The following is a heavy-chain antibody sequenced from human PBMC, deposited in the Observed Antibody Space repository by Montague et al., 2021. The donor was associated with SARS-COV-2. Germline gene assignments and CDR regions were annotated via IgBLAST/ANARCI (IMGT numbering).Heavy chain of an antibody. D-gene: IGHD4-17*01. CDR3: ARHRNYGDHSLDNWFHP. J-gene: IGHJ5*02. V-gene: IGHV4-39*01. CDR2: IYNSGTT. CDR1: GVSVNSGSHY. Sequence: SETLSLTCSVSGVSVNSGSHYWSWIRQPPGKGLDWIGTIYNSGTTYYNPSLKSRLTISIDTSKNQFSLKLSSVTAADTAVYYCARHRNYGDHSLDNWFHPWGQGTLVTVSS.